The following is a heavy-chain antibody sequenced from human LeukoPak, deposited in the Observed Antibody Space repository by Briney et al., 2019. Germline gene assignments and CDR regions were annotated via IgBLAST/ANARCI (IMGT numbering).Heavy chain of an antibody. V-gene: IGHV4-34*01. D-gene: IGHD6-13*01. CDR1: GGSFSAYY. Sequence: SETLSLTCAVYGGSFSAYYWSWIRQPPGKGLEWIREINHSGSTNYNPSLKSRVTISVDTSKNQFSLKLSSVTAADTAVYYCARPIAAAGRLFDYWGQGTLVTVSS. CDR3: ARPIAAAGRLFDY. CDR2: INHSGST. J-gene: IGHJ4*02.